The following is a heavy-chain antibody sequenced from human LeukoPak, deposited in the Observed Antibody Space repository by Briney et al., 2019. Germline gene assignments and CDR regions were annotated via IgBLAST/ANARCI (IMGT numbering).Heavy chain of an antibody. D-gene: IGHD2-21*01. V-gene: IGHV4-4*07. J-gene: IGHJ4*01. CDR3: ARDRXVXXNXXXXXDY. CDR2: IYTSGST. CDR1: GGSISSYY. Sequence: SETLSLTCTVSGGSISSYYWSWIRQPAGKGLEWIGRIYTSGSTNYNPSLKSRVTMSVDTSKNQFSLKLSSVTAADTAVYYCARDRXVXXNXXXXXDYXXXGTLVTVS.